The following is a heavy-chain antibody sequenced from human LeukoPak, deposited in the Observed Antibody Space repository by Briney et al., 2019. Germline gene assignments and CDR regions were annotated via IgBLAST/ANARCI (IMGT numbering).Heavy chain of an antibody. J-gene: IGHJ4*02. CDR1: GYTFINYG. D-gene: IGHD3-10*01. CDR2: INPVSGGA. CDR3: ARVSREHIWFGELSY. V-gene: IGHV1-18*01. Sequence: GASVKVSCKASGYTFINYGISWVRQAPGQGLEWMGWINPVSGGANPAVKFQDRVTMTTDTSVTTAHLELRSLRYGDTAVYYCARVSREHIWFGELSYWGQGTHVTVSS.